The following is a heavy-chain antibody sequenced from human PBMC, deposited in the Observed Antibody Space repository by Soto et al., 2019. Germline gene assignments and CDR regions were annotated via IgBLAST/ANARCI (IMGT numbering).Heavy chain of an antibody. J-gene: IGHJ4*02. Sequence: SETLSLTCTVSGGSISSSSYYWGWIRQPPGKGLEWIGSIFFNGATFFNPSLKSRVTISVDTSKNQFSLKLKSVTAADTAVYYCARHSRYCSDYICYSFDYWGQGTLVTVSS. D-gene: IGHD2-15*01. CDR1: GGSISSSSYY. V-gene: IGHV4-39*01. CDR3: ARHSRYCSDYICYSFDY. CDR2: IFFNGAT.